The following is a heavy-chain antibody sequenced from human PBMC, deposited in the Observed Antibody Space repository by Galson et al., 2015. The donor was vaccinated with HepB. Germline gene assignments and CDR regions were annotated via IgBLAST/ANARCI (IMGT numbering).Heavy chain of an antibody. D-gene: IGHD2-21*01. CDR1: GGTFSSFS. V-gene: IGHV1-69*10. CDR2: INPILGIR. CDR3: ANRAYCGGECYAFDY. Sequence: SVKVSCKASGGTFSSFSINWVRQTPGQGLEWMGGINPILGIRNYAQKFQGRVTINADKSTNTATMELSSLRSDDTAVYYCANRAYCGGECYAFDYWGQGTLVTVSS. J-gene: IGHJ4*02.